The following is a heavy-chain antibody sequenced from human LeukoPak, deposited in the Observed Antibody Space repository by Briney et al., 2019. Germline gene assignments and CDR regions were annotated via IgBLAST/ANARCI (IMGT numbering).Heavy chain of an antibody. D-gene: IGHD6-13*01. CDR1: GYTFTDYY. CDR3: SRGSPIAATGAVLDY. CDR2: INPNSGAT. Sequence: GASVKVSCKASGYTFTDYYIHWVRQAPGQGLEWMGWINPNSGATKYARKFQGSVTMTRDTSINTAYMELSSLTSDDTAVYYCSRGSPIAATGAVLDYWGQGTLATVSS. V-gene: IGHV1-2*02. J-gene: IGHJ4*02.